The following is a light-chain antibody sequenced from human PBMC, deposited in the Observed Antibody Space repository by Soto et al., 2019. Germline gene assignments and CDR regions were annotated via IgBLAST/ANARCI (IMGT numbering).Light chain of an antibody. CDR1: QGIGSY. V-gene: IGKV1-9*01. CDR2: LAS. Sequence: DIQLTQSPSFLSTSVGDRVTITCRASQGIGSYLAWYQQKPGKAPKFLICLASTLQSGVPSRFSGSGSGTEFNLTIINLQPEDFATYYCQQLNAYPRTFGRGTKVE. J-gene: IGKJ1*01. CDR3: QQLNAYPRT.